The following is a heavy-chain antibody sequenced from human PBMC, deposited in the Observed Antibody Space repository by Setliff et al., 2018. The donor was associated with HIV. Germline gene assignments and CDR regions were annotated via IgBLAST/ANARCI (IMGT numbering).Heavy chain of an antibody. Sequence: SQTLSLTCAVYGGSFSGYYWTWIRQPPGKGLEWIGDINHRGDTKYNPSLRSRVAISVDMSNNQFSLKVASMTAADTAVYYCGRQAWDHQSSGYFVDYWGQGTLVTVSS. CDR2: INHRGDT. J-gene: IGHJ4*02. V-gene: IGHV4-34*01. CDR1: GGSFSGYY. D-gene: IGHD6-19*01. CDR3: GRQAWDHQSSGYFVDY.